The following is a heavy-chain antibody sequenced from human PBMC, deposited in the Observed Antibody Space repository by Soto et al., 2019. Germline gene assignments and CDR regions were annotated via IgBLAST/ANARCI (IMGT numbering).Heavy chain of an antibody. V-gene: IGHV4-31*03. Sequence: QVQLQESGPGLVKPSQTLSLTCTVSGDSMTTVGYYWTWIRQHPGQGLEWIGFISYSGSTYYSSSLKGRVAISADTSKNQFSLKLNSATAADTAVYYCTRGDYWGQGTLVTVSS. J-gene: IGHJ4*02. CDR2: ISYSGST. CDR3: TRGDY. CDR1: GDSMTTVGYY.